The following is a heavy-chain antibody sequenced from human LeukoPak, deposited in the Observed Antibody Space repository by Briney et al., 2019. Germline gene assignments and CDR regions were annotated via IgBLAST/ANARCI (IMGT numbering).Heavy chain of an antibody. Sequence: GASVKVSCKASGYTFTSYGVSWVRQAPGQGLEWMGWISAYNGNTNYAHKLQGRVTLTTDTSTSTAYMELRSLRSDDTAVYYCARGRDDFWSSYYADWGQGTLVTVSS. CDR3: ARGRDDFWSSYYAD. D-gene: IGHD3-3*01. CDR2: ISAYNGNT. V-gene: IGHV1-18*01. CDR1: GYTFTSYG. J-gene: IGHJ4*02.